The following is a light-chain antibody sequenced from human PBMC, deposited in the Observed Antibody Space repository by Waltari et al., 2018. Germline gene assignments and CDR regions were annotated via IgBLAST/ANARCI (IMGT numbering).Light chain of an antibody. CDR3: QQYNNWPPWT. CDR1: QTISSN. CDR2: GAS. Sequence: ETVMTQSPATLSVSPGERATLSCRTSQTISSNLAWYQQKPGQAHRLLIYGASISATGIPARFSGSGFGTEFTLTISSLQSEDFSVYYCQQYNNWPPWTFGQGTKVEIK. V-gene: IGKV3-15*01. J-gene: IGKJ1*01.